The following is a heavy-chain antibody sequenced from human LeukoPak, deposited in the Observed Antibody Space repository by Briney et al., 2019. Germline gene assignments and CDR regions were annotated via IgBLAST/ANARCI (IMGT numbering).Heavy chain of an antibody. J-gene: IGHJ4*02. CDR1: GFTFSSYG. CDR3: AKVAGYSYVGVYYFDY. CDR2: IRYDGSNK. Sequence: GGSLRLSCAASGFTFSSYGMHWVRQAPGKGLEWVAFIRYDGSNKYYADSVKGRFTISRDNSKNTLYLQMNSLRAEDTAVYYCAKVAGYSYVGVYYFDYWGQGTLVTVSS. V-gene: IGHV3-30*02. D-gene: IGHD5-18*01.